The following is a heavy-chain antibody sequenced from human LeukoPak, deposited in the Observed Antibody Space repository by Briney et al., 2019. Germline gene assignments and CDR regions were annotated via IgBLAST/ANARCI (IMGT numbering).Heavy chain of an antibody. CDR3: ARVGPTMNYYFDY. Sequence: VKPSETLSLTCTVSGGSVSSGSYYWSWIRQPPGKGLEWIGYIYYSGSSSYNPSLKSRVTISVDTSKNQFSLKLSSVTAADTAVYYCARVGPTMNYYFDYWGQGTLVTVSS. CDR1: GGSVSSGSYY. V-gene: IGHV4-61*01. D-gene: IGHD2-2*01. CDR2: IYYSGSS. J-gene: IGHJ4*02.